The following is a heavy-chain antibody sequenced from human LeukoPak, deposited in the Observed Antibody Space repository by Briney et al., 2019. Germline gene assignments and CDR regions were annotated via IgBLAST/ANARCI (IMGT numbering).Heavy chain of an antibody. V-gene: IGHV4-34*01. D-gene: IGHD6-19*01. CDR2: INHSGNT. Sequence: SETLSLTCAVYGGSFSDYYWSWIRQPPGKGLEWIGEINHSGNTNYNPSLKGRVTISVDTSNNHFSLKLSSVTAADTAVYYCARWGRGAVAGKPYYYYMNVWGKGTTVTVSS. CDR3: ARWGRGAVAGKPYYYYMNV. CDR1: GGSFSDYY. J-gene: IGHJ6*03.